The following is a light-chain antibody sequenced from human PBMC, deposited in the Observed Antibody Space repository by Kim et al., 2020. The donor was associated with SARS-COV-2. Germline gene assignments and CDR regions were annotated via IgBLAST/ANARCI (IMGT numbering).Light chain of an antibody. Sequence: DIQMTQSPSAMSASVGDRVTITCRASQDISYFLAWIQQKPGKAPKRLIYGASTLQSGVPSRFSGSGSGTEFTLTISSLQPEDFATYFGLQHTTVPYTFGQGTNLDIK. CDR2: GAS. CDR1: QDISYF. CDR3: LQHTTVPYT. J-gene: IGKJ2*01. V-gene: IGKV1-17*03.